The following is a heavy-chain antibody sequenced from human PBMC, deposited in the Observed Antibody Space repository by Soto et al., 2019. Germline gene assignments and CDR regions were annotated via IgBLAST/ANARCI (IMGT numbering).Heavy chain of an antibody. CDR3: ANDRGFGELTYYPSGLDV. J-gene: IGHJ6*01. CDR2: TSYDGSHK. V-gene: IGHV3-30*18. Sequence: WRSLRLPCAASAFTLSGYGMHWVRQAPGKGLEWGPVTSYDGSHKYYADSVKGRFTISRDNLKKTGYLHRNNLRPEHTAGYVYANDRGFGELTYYPSGLDVWRQGTTVTVCS. CDR1: AFTLSGYG. D-gene: IGHD3-10*01.